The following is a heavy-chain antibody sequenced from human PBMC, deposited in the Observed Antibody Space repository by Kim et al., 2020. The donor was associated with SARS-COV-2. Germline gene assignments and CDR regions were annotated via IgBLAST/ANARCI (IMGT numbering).Heavy chain of an antibody. CDR1: GGSISSYY. CDR3: ARTYDSSGIIHFDY. CDR2: IYYSGST. J-gene: IGHJ4*02. V-gene: IGHV4-59*01. Sequence: SETLSLTCTVSGGSISSYYWSWIRQPPGKGLEWIGYIYYSGSTNYNPSLKNRVTISVDTSKNQFSLKLSSVTAADTAVYYCARTYDSSGIIHFDYWGQGTLVTVSS. D-gene: IGHD3-22*01.